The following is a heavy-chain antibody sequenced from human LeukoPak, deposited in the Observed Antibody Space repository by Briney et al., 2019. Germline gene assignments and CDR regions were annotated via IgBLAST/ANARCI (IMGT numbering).Heavy chain of an antibody. V-gene: IGHV1-2*02. Sequence: ASVKVSCKAPGYTFTGYYMHWVRQAPGQGLEWMGWINPNSGGTNYAQKFQGRVTMTRDTSISTAYMELSRLRSDDTAVYYCAREAYDSSGYYGYWGQGTLVTVSS. CDR1: GYTFTGYY. J-gene: IGHJ4*02. CDR3: AREAYDSSGYYGY. CDR2: INPNSGGT. D-gene: IGHD3-22*01.